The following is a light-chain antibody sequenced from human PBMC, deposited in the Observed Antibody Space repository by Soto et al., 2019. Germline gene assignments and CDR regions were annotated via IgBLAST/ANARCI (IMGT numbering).Light chain of an antibody. CDR1: QSLSNN. V-gene: IGKV3-15*01. CDR3: QQYNYWPPDT. CDR2: GAS. Sequence: EIVMTQSPATLSVSPGERATLSCRASQSLSNNLAWYQQKPGQAPRLLIYGASTRATGIPARFSGSGSGTEFTLTISSLQSGDFAVYYCQQYNYWPPDTFGQGTKVEIK. J-gene: IGKJ2*01.